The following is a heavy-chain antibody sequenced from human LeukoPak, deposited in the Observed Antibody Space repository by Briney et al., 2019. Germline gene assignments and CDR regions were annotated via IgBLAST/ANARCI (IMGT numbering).Heavy chain of an antibody. J-gene: IGHJ4*02. CDR2: IRGSGGGT. CDR3: AKAGIGVVGYFDY. CDR1: GFTFNSYA. D-gene: IGHD6-19*01. Sequence: GGSLRLSCAASGFTFNSYAMSWVRQAPGKGLEWVSAIRGSGGGTYYADSVKGRFTISRDNSKNTLYLQMNSLRDVDTALYYCAKAGIGVVGYFDYWGQGTLVTVSS. V-gene: IGHV3-23*01.